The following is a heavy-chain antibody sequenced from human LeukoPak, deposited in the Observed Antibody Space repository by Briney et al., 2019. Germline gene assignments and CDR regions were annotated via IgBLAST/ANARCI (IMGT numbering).Heavy chain of an antibody. CDR1: GYTFTGYY. Sequence: ASVKVSCKASGYTFTGYYMHWVRQAPGQGLEWMGWINPNSGGTNYAQKFQGRVTMTRDTSISTAYMELSRLRSDDTAVYYCAREHAMYSSGWQNWFDPWGQGTLVTVSS. V-gene: IGHV1-2*02. CDR2: INPNSGGT. D-gene: IGHD6-19*01. CDR3: AREHAMYSSGWQNWFDP. J-gene: IGHJ5*02.